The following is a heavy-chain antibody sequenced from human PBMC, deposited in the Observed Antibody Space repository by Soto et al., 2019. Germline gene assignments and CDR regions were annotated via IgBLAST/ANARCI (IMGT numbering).Heavy chain of an antibody. J-gene: IGHJ6*03. CDR2: IIPIFGTA. V-gene: IGHV1-69*06. D-gene: IGHD6-6*01. Sequence: SVKVSCTASGGTFSSYAISWVLQAPGQGLEWMGGIIPIFGTANYAQKFQGRVTITADKSTSTAYMELSSLRSEDTAVYYWERPLVMVAARQIFGLLLAVTGKGTT. CDR1: GGTFSSYA. CDR3: ERPLVMVAARQIFGLLLAV.